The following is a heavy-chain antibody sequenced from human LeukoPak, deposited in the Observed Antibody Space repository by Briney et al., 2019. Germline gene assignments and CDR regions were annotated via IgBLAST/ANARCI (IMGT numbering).Heavy chain of an antibody. CDR2: INPNSGGT. J-gene: IGHJ5*02. CDR3: AREERINSGSYYVNWFDP. CDR1: GYTFTGYY. Sequence: ASVKVSCKASGYTFTGYYMHWVRQAPGQGLEWMGWINPNSGGTNYAQKFQGRVTMTRDTSISTAYMELSRLGSDDTTVYYCAREERINSGSYYVNWFDPWGQGTLVTVSS. V-gene: IGHV1-2*02. D-gene: IGHD1-26*01.